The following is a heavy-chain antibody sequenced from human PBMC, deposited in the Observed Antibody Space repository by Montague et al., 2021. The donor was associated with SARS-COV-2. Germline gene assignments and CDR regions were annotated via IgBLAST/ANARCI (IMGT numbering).Heavy chain of an antibody. V-gene: IGHV4-39*01. J-gene: IGHJ3*02. Sequence: SETLSLTCTVSGGSISSGSYYWGWIRQPPGKGLEWIGSIYYSGSTYYNPSLKSRVTISVDTSKNQFSLKLSSVAAAATAVYYCASPTYYYDSSGSDAFDIWGQGTMVTVSS. CDR2: IYYSGST. CDR1: GGSISSGSYY. D-gene: IGHD3-22*01. CDR3: ASPTYYYDSSGSDAFDI.